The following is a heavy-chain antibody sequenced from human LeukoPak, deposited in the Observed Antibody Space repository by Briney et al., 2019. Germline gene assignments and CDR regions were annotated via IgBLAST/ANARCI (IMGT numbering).Heavy chain of an antibody. V-gene: IGHV3-74*01. D-gene: IGHD7-27*01. Sequence: GGSLRLSCAASGFTFTTYWMHWVRQAPGKGLVWVSHINSDGSITSYADSVKGRFTISRDNARNSLYLQMNSLRAEDTAVYYCARAWGSADYWGRGTLVTVSS. CDR2: INSDGSIT. J-gene: IGHJ4*02. CDR3: ARAWGSADY. CDR1: GFTFTTYW.